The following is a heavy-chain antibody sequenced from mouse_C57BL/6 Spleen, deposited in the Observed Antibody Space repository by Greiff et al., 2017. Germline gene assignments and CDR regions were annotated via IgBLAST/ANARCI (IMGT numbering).Heavy chain of an antibody. D-gene: IGHD2-3*01. Sequence: EVQLVESGGDLVKPGGSLKLSCAASGFTFSSYGMSWVRQTPDKRLEWVATISSGGSYTYYPDSVKGRFTISRDNAKNTLYLQMSSLKSEDTAMYYCARHPYDGYPYYYAMDYWGQGTSVTVSS. V-gene: IGHV5-6*01. CDR1: GFTFSSYG. CDR2: ISSGGSYT. J-gene: IGHJ4*01. CDR3: ARHPYDGYPYYYAMDY.